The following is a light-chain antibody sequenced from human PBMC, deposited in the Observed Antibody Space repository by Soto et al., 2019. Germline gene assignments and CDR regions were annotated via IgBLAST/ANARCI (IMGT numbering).Light chain of an antibody. CDR2: DTS. Sequence: ETVMTQSPGTLSVSLGERGTLSCRASQSVSIHLAWYQQKPGQAPRLLIYDTSTRATGIPARFSGSGSGTEFTLTISSLQSEDFAVYYCQQYSNWPPITFGQGTRLEIK. CDR3: QQYSNWPPIT. V-gene: IGKV3-15*01. CDR1: QSVSIH. J-gene: IGKJ5*01.